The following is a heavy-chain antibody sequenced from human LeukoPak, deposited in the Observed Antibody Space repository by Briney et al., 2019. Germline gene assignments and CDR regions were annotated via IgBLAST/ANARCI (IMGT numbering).Heavy chain of an antibody. CDR2: ISVSGGST. J-gene: IGHJ4*02. CDR1: GFTFSSYA. Sequence: GGSLRLSCAASGFTFSSYAMNWVRQAPGKGLEWVSAISVSGGSTYYADSMKGRFTISRDNSKNTLYLQMNSLRAEDTAVYYCAKDPKRSRIAAAGDYWGQGTLVTVSS. V-gene: IGHV3-23*01. CDR3: AKDPKRSRIAAAGDY. D-gene: IGHD6-13*01.